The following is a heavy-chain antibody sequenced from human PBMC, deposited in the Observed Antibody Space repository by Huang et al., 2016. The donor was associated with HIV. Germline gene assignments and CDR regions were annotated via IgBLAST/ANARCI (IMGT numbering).Heavy chain of an antibody. J-gene: IGHJ3*02. Sequence: QVQLVESGGELVKPGGSVRLSCAASGLVFSYHYMYWIRKAAGKGSDCISYISLSGTSRRYSDCVKGRFTISSDNAKKSLFLEMNSLRVEDTAVYYCARRMAGWDDVFDMWGQGTMVTVSS. CDR3: ARRMAGWDDVFDM. D-gene: IGHD6-19*01. V-gene: IGHV3-11*01. CDR2: ISLSGTSR. CDR1: GLVFSYHY.